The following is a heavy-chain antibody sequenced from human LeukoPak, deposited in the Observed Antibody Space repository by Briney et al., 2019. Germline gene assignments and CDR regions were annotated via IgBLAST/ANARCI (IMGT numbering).Heavy chain of an antibody. Sequence: GASVKVSCKASGGTFSSYAISWVRQAPGQGLEWMGGIIPVFGTANYAQKFQGGVTITADKSTSTAYMELSSLRSEDTAVYYCANRYYDRWHPSQDAFDIWGQGTMVTVSS. CDR3: ANRYYDRWHPSQDAFDI. J-gene: IGHJ3*02. V-gene: IGHV1-69*06. CDR1: GGTFSSYA. CDR2: IIPVFGTA. D-gene: IGHD3-22*01.